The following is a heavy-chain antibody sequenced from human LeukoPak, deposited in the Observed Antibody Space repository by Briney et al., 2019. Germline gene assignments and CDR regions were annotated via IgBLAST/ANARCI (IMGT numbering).Heavy chain of an antibody. J-gene: IGHJ5*02. D-gene: IGHD3-3*01. CDR2: IYYSGST. Sequence: SETLSLTRTVSGGSISSYYWSWIRQPPGKGLEWIGYIYYSGSTNYNPSLKSRVTISVDTSKNQFALKLSSVPAGDTAVYYCARQAQQTISLVEPWGEGTLVTVSS. CDR1: GGSISSYY. V-gene: IGHV4-59*08. CDR3: ARQAQQTISLVEP.